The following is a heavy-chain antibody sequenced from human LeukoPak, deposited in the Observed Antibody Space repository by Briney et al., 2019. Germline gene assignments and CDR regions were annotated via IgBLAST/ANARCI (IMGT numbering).Heavy chain of an antibody. Sequence: SETLSLTCAVYGGSFSGYYWSWIRQPPGKGLEWIGEINHRGSTNYNPSLKSRVTISVDTSKNQFSLKLSSVTGADTAVYYCARGLRQLVRSWHYWGRGTLVTVSS. CDR1: GGSFSGYY. D-gene: IGHD6-6*01. V-gene: IGHV4-34*01. J-gene: IGHJ4*02. CDR3: ARGLRQLVRSWHY. CDR2: INHRGST.